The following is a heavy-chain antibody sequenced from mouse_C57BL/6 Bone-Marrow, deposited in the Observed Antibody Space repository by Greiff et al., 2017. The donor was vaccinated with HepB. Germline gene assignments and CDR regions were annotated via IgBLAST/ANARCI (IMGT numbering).Heavy chain of an antibody. J-gene: IGHJ2*01. Sequence: VKLVESGPELVKPGASVKLSCKASGYTFTSSDINWVKQRPGQGLEWIGWIYPRDGSTKYNEKCKGKATLTVDTSSSTAYMELHSLTSEDSAVYFCARWGVVPDYWGQGTTLTVSS. CDR3: ARWGVVPDY. V-gene: IGHV1-85*01. D-gene: IGHD1-1*01. CDR2: IYPRDGST. CDR1: GYTFTSSD.